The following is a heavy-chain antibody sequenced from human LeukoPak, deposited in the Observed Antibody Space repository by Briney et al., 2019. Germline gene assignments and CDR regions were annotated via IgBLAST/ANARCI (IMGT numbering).Heavy chain of an antibody. J-gene: IGHJ5*02. Sequence: SETLSLTCTVSGGSTSSGDYYWSWIRQPPGKGLEWIGHIYYSGSTYYNPSLKSRVTISVDTSKNQFSLKLSSVTAADTAVYYCARAFVVVPAAIINWFDPWGQGTLVTVSS. CDR3: ARAFVVVPAAIINWFDP. CDR2: IYYSGST. D-gene: IGHD2-2*01. V-gene: IGHV4-30-4*08. CDR1: GGSTSSGDYY.